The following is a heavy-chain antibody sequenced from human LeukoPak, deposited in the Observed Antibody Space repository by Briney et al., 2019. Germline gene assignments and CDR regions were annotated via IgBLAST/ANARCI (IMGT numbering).Heavy chain of an antibody. CDR3: ATWSNAWEFDY. Sequence: GSLRLSCAASGFTFSSYSMNWVRQAPGKGLEWVAHINEDGSDKYYVDSVTGRFSISRDNTKNSLYLQMSSLRAEDTAVYYCATWSNAWEFDYWGQGTLVSVSS. CDR1: GFTFSSYS. J-gene: IGHJ4*02. V-gene: IGHV3-7*05. CDR2: INEDGSDK. D-gene: IGHD1-26*01.